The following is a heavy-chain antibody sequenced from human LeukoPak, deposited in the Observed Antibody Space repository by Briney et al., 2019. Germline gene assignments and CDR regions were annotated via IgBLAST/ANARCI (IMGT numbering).Heavy chain of an antibody. Sequence: ASVKVSCKASGYTFTSYGISWVRQAPGQGLEWMGWIGAYNGNTNYAQKLQGRVTMTTDTSTSTAYMELRSLRSDDTAVYYCARNRYSSSGGHYYYYGMDVWGQGTTVTVSS. CDR1: GYTFTSYG. V-gene: IGHV1-18*01. CDR2: IGAYNGNT. J-gene: IGHJ6*02. CDR3: ARNRYSSSGGHYYYYGMDV. D-gene: IGHD6-13*01.